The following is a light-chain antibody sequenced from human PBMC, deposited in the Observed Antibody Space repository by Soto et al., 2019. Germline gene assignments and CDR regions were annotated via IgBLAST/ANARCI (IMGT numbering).Light chain of an antibody. CDR3: QQSYTAPFT. CDR1: QSIGTS. V-gene: IGKV1-39*01. J-gene: IGKJ3*01. Sequence: DFQMTQSPSSLSASVGDRVSITCRASQSIGTSLNWYQQKPGKAPKLLIYSASTLQGGGPSRFSGSGSGTDFNLTFSSLQPEDFATYYCQQSYTAPFTFGPGTKVDVK. CDR2: SAS.